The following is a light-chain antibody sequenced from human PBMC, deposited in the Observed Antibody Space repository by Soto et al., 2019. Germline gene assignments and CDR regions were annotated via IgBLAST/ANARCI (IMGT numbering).Light chain of an antibody. CDR2: DAS. CDR3: QQYNSYSPERT. Sequence: DIQMTQSPSTLSASVGDRVTITCRASQSISSWLAWYQQKPGKAPKLLIYDASSLESGGPSRFSGSGAGTEVTLTISSLQPDDFATYYCQQYNSYSPERTFGQGTKVEIK. J-gene: IGKJ1*01. CDR1: QSISSW. V-gene: IGKV1-5*01.